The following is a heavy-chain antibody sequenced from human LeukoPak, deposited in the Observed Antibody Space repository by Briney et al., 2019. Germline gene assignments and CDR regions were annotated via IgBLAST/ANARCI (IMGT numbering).Heavy chain of an antibody. D-gene: IGHD3-3*01. CDR3: ARGRITIFGVAADAFDI. CDR2: MNPNSGNT. J-gene: IGHJ3*02. CDR1: GYTFTSYD. V-gene: IGHV1-8*03. Sequence: GASVKVSCKASGYTFTSYDINWVRQATGQGLEWMGWMNPNSGNTGYAQKFQGRVTITRNTSISTAYMELSSLRSEDTAVYYCARGRITIFGVAADAFDIWGQGTMVTVSS.